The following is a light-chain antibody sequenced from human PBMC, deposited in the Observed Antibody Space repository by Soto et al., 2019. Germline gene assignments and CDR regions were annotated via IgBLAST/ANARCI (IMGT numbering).Light chain of an antibody. CDR3: QQAYGAPPT. CDR2: AAA. V-gene: IGKV1-39*01. CDR1: QSITTY. J-gene: IGKJ1*01. Sequence: DIRMTQSPASLSASVGDRVTITCRASQSITTYLNWYQQTSGEAPKLLIYAAARLQTGVPSRFSGSGSGTDFTLTISSLQPEDFATYYCQQAYGAPPTFGQRTKVDI.